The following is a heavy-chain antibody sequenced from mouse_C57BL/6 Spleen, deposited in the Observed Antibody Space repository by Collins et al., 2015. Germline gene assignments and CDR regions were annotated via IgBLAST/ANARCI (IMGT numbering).Heavy chain of an antibody. CDR1: GYTFTSYW. CDR3: ARRYLLYGMDY. Sequence: QVQLQQPGAELVKPGASVKLSCKASGYTFTSYWMHWVKQRPGQGLEWIGMIHPNSGSTNYNEKFKSKATLTVDKSSSTAYMQLSSLTTEDSAIYYCARRYLLYGMDYWGQGTSVTVSS. CDR2: IHPNSGST. J-gene: IGHJ4*01. D-gene: IGHD1-1*01. V-gene: IGHV1-64*01.